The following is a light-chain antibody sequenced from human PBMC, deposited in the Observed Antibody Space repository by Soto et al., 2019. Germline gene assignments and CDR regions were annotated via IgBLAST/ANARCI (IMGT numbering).Light chain of an antibody. CDR3: YSCAGSYSYV. Sequence: QSVLTQPRSVSGSPGQSVTISCTGTSSDVGGYNYVSWYQQHPGKAPKLMIYDVSKRPSGVPDRFSGSKSGNTASLTISGLQAEDEADYYCYSCAGSYSYVFGTGTKVTVL. V-gene: IGLV2-11*01. J-gene: IGLJ1*01. CDR1: SSDVGGYNY. CDR2: DVS.